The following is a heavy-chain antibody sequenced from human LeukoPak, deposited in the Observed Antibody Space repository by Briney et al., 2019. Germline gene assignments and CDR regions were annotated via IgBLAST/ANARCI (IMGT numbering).Heavy chain of an antibody. J-gene: IGHJ5*02. CDR2: IYHSGST. D-gene: IGHD3-3*01. V-gene: IGHV4-38-2*02. Sequence: SETLSLTCTVSGYSISSGYYWGWIRQPPGKGLEWIGNIYHSGSTYYNPSLKSRVTISVDTSNNQFSLKLSSVTAADTAVYYCARGIYDYDFWSGYYNHPLNWFDPWGQGTLVTVSS. CDR1: GYSISSGYY. CDR3: ARGIYDYDFWSGYYNHPLNWFDP.